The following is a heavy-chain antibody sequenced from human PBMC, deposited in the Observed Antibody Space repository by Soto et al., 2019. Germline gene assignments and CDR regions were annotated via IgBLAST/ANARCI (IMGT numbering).Heavy chain of an antibody. D-gene: IGHD5-18*01. CDR2: ITDIGST. Sequence: PSETLSLPCAVSGGSVSSGSYFWTWIRQPPGKRLEWIGYITDIGSTSYNPSLNSRVTILTDTTKNLFSLNLRSVTAADTAVYYCARQRVAPAQYYFDFWGQGIPVTVSS. J-gene: IGHJ4*02. CDR1: GGSVSSGSYF. CDR3: ARQRVAPAQYYFDF. V-gene: IGHV4-61*01.